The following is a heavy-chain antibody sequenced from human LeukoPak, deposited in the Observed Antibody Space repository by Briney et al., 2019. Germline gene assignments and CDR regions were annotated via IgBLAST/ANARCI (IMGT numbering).Heavy chain of an antibody. CDR2: IFYSGSP. CDR1: GDSISSYY. V-gene: IGHV4-59*12. D-gene: IGHD6-13*01. CDR3: AREGHIVAAGTYDY. J-gene: IGHJ4*02. Sequence: PSETLSLTCTVSGDSISSYYWSWIRQPPGKGLEWIGNIFYSGSPNYNPSLKSRVTTSFDTSKNQFSLKLSFVTAADTAVYYCAREGHIVAAGTYDYWGQGTLVTVSS.